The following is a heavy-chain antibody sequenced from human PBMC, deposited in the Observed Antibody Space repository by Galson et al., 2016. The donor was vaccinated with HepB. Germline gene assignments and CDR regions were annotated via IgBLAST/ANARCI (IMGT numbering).Heavy chain of an antibody. D-gene: IGHD2-2*01. J-gene: IGHJ3*02. CDR2: ISVYNGNT. CDR3: ARDSGSYAYTVSDAFDI. V-gene: IGHV1-18*01. Sequence: SVKVSCKASGYTFSSYGISWVRQAPGQGLEWMEWISVYNGNTNYAQKVQGRVTMTTDTSTSTAYMELRSLRSDDTAVYYCARDSGSYAYTVSDAFDIWGQGTMVTVSS. CDR1: GYTFSSYG.